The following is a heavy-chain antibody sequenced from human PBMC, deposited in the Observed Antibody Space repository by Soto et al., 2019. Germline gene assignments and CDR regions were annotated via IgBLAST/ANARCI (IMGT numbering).Heavy chain of an antibody. CDR2: FDPEDGET. Sequence: SGYTLTELSMHWVRQAPGKGLEWMGGFDPEDGETIYAQKFQGRVTMTEDTSTDTAYMELSSLRSEDTAVYYCATAWAYYGSGKAYYFDYWGQGTLVTVSS. J-gene: IGHJ4*02. V-gene: IGHV1-24*01. D-gene: IGHD3-10*01. CDR1: GYTLTELS. CDR3: ATAWAYYGSGKAYYFDY.